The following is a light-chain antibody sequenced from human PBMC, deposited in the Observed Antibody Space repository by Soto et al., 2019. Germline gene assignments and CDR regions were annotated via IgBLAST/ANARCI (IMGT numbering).Light chain of an antibody. CDR2: DAS. CDR3: HTYNSYSLHT. J-gene: IGKJ2*01. Sequence: DIQMTQSPSTLSASVGDRITITCWASQSVSRRLAWYQQKSGKAPKLLIYDASSLESGVPSRFSGRGSGTEFTLTISSLQPDDCATYYCHTYNSYSLHTFGQGTKLEIK. V-gene: IGKV1-5*01. CDR1: QSVSRR.